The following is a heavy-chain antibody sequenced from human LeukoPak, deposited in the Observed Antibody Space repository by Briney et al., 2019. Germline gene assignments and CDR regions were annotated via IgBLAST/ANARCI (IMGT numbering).Heavy chain of an antibody. Sequence: GGSLRLSCAASGFTFSSYGMHWVRQAPGKGLEWVALISFDGSIQYYADSVKRRFTISRDNSKNTLYLQMNSLRAEDTAVYYCAKPPEVGATVGYFDYWGQGTLVTVSS. CDR1: GFTFSSYG. J-gene: IGHJ4*02. D-gene: IGHD1-26*01. V-gene: IGHV3-30*18. CDR2: ISFDGSIQ. CDR3: AKPPEVGATVGYFDY.